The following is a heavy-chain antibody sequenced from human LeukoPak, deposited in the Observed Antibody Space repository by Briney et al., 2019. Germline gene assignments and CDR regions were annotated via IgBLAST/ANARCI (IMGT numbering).Heavy chain of an antibody. CDR1: GFTFSSYA. D-gene: IGHD1-14*01. V-gene: IGHV3-23*01. CDR2: ISGSGGST. Sequence: PGGSLRLSCAASGFTFSSYAMSWVRQAPGKGLEWVSAISGSGGSTYYAASVKGRFTISRDNSKNTLYLQMNSLRAEDTAVYYCARGVEPLAANTLAYWGQGTLVTVSS. CDR3: ARGVEPLAANTLAY. J-gene: IGHJ4*02.